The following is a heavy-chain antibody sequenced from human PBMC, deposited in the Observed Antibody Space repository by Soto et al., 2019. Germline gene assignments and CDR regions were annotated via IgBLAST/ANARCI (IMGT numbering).Heavy chain of an antibody. J-gene: IGHJ6*02. V-gene: IGHV3-21*01. D-gene: IGHD3-10*01. CDR2: ISSSSNHI. CDR1: GFNFSNYN. Sequence: EVELVESGGGLVKPGGSLRLSCAASGFNFSNYNTNWVRQAPGKGLEWVASISSSSNHIFHGDSVKGRFTISRDNAKNSLYLQMNSLRAEDTAVYYCAKDRGRGSPVSGGMDGWGQGTTVTVSS. CDR3: AKDRGRGSPVSGGMDG.